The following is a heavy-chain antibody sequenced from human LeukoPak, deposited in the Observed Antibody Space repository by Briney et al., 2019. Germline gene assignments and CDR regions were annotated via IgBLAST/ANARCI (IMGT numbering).Heavy chain of an antibody. CDR1: GGTFSSYA. CDR2: ISYDGSNK. D-gene: IGHD2-15*01. V-gene: IGHV3-30-3*01. Sequence: SCKASGGTFSSYAMHWVRQAPGKGLEWVAVISYDGSNKYYADSVKGRFTISRDNSKNTLYLQMNSLRAEDTAVYYCAGWSGPAFSPDDYWGQGTLVSVSS. J-gene: IGHJ4*02. CDR3: AGWSGPAFSPDDY.